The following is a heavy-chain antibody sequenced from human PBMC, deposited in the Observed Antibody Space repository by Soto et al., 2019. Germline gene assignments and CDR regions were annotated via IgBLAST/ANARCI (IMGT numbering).Heavy chain of an antibody. CDR2: TSTNNGDT. Sequence: QVQLVQSGAELKPPGASVKVSCNASGYTFTTFGISWVRQAPGKGLEWMGWTSTNNGDTYYAPRFQGRVTVTKDTSTRTAYMELRSLGSDDTAVYYCGREYCRGGRCYSPDYWGQGTMVTVSS. CDR3: GREYCRGGRCYSPDY. D-gene: IGHD2-15*01. CDR1: GYTFTTFG. V-gene: IGHV1-18*01. J-gene: IGHJ4*02.